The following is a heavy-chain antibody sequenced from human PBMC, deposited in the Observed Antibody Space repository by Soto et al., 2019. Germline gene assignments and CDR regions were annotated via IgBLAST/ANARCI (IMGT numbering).Heavy chain of an antibody. D-gene: IGHD1-1*01. CDR3: ARLVNWNSFDY. J-gene: IGHJ4*02. CDR2: INHSGST. CDR1: GGSFSGYS. Sequence: NPSETLSLTCAVYGGSFSGYSWSWIRQPPGKGLEWIGKINHSGSTNYNPSLKSRVTISVDTSKNQFSLKLSSVTAADTAVYYCARLVNWNSFDYWGQGTLVTVSS. V-gene: IGHV4-34*01.